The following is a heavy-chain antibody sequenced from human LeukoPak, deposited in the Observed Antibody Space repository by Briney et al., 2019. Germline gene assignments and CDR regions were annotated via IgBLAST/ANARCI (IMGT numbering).Heavy chain of an antibody. V-gene: IGHV4-34*01. CDR1: GGSFSGNY. CDR3: ASFLRSGSYDRGVGY. Sequence: SETLSLTCAVYGGSFSGNYWSWIRQPPGKGLEWIGEINHSGSTNYNPSLKSRVTISVDTSKNQFSLKLSSVTAADTAVYYCASFLRSGSYDRGVGYWGQGTLVTVSS. J-gene: IGHJ4*02. CDR2: INHSGST. D-gene: IGHD1-26*01.